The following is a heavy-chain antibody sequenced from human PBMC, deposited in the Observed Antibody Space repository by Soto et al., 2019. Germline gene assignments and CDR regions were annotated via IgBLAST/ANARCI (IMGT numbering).Heavy chain of an antibody. V-gene: IGHV3-7*01. J-gene: IGHJ6*02. Sequence: PGGSLRLSCAASGFTFSGQWMDWVRQAPGKGLEWVANINQDGSEKHYADSVRGRFTISRDDAKNSVYLQMKGLRAEDSAVYYCVRLDCSGTSCYFYGLDVWGQGTTVTVSS. CDR2: INQDGSEK. D-gene: IGHD2-2*01. CDR3: VRLDCSGTSCYFYGLDV. CDR1: GFTFSGQW.